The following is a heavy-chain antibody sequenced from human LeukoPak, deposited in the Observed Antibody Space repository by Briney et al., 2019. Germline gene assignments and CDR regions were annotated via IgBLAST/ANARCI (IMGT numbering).Heavy chain of an antibody. Sequence: SQTLSLTCTVSGGSISSGGYYWSWIRQHPGKGLEWIGYIYYSGSTYYNPSLKSRVTISVDTSKNQFSLRLSSVTAADTAVYYCARVVYCSSTNCYGEYYFDYWGQGTLVTVSS. CDR3: ARVVYCSSTNCYGEYYFDY. J-gene: IGHJ4*02. D-gene: IGHD2-2*01. CDR2: IYYSGST. V-gene: IGHV4-31*03. CDR1: GGSISSGGYY.